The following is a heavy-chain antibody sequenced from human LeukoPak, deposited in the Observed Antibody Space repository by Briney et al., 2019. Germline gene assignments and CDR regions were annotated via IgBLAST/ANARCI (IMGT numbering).Heavy chain of an antibody. CDR2: SCGSGGST. J-gene: IGHJ4*02. D-gene: IGHD3-22*01. Sequence: GSLRLSCPASGFTLSSYAMSWVRKAPGKGLGWVSASCGSGGSTNYTHTVKGRFTIYRDNSKNPLYLQLTSMRADDTPVYYCAKTGATHYNSSGDDYSGQGNLVTVSS. CDR1: GFTLSSYA. V-gene: IGHV3-23*01. CDR3: AKTGATHYNSSGDDY.